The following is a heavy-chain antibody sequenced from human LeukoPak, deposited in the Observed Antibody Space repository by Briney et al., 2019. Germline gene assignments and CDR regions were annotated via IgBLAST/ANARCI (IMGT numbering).Heavy chain of an antibody. J-gene: IGHJ4*02. V-gene: IGHV3-15*01. CDR1: GFTFSNAW. Sequence: PGGSLRLSCAASGFTFSNAWMSWVRQAPGKGLEWVGRIKSKTDGGTTDYAAPVKGRFTISRDDSKNTLYLQMNSLKTEDTAVYYCTTDVYNWNSPNWDYWGQGTLVTVSS. CDR3: TTDVYNWNSPNWDY. CDR2: IKSKTDGGTT. D-gene: IGHD1-1*01.